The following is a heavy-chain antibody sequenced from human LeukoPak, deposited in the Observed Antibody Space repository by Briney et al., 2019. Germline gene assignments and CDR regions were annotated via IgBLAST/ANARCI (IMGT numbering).Heavy chain of an antibody. CDR1: GFSVSSNY. CDR3: ARDSQKGL. J-gene: IGHJ4*02. Sequence: AGGSLRLSCAASGFSVSSNYMSWVRQAPGKGLEWVSVIYSGGSIYYADSVKGRFTSPRDNSKNTMYLQMNSLRAEDTAVYYCARDSQKGLWGQGTLVTVSS. V-gene: IGHV3-66*01. CDR2: IYSGGSI.